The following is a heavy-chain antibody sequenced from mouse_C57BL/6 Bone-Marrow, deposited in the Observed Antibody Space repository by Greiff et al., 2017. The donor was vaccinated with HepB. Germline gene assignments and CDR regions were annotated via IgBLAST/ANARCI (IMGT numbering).Heavy chain of an antibody. Sequence: QVQLKQSGAELARPGASVKLSCKASGYTFTSYGISWVKQRTGQGLEWIGEIYPRSGNTYYNEKFKGKATLIADKSSSTAYMELRSLTSEDSAVYFCAKGWPYAMDYWGQGTSVTVSS. CDR2: IYPRSGNT. J-gene: IGHJ4*01. CDR1: GYTFTSYG. V-gene: IGHV1-81*01. CDR3: AKGWPYAMDY. D-gene: IGHD2-3*01.